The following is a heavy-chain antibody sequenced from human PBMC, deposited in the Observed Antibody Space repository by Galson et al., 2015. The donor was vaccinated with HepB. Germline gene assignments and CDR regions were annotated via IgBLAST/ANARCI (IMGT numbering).Heavy chain of an antibody. CDR2: IIPTLDVA. Sequence: SVKVSCKASGGTFRRDAINWVRQAPGQGLEWLGRIIPTLDVANYAQNFQDRVTITADKSTTTAFMELRSLRSVDTAVYYCSKGTNYMDVWANGTTVTVSS. V-gene: IGHV1-69*04. D-gene: IGHD2-8*01. CDR1: GGTFRRDA. CDR3: SKGTNYMDV. J-gene: IGHJ6*03.